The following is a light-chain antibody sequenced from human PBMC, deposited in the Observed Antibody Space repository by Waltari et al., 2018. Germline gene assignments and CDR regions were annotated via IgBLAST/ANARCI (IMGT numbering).Light chain of an antibody. CDR2: RNN. CDR3: QSYDSSLSGVV. J-gene: IGLJ2*01. CDR1: SSNIGAHYD. V-gene: IGLV1-40*01. Sequence: QSVLTQPPSVSGAPGQRVTISCTGSSSNIGAHYDVHWYQQLPGTAPKLLIYRNNNRPSGVPDRFSGSKSGTSASLAITGLQAEDEADYYCQSYDSSLSGVVFGGGTQLTVL.